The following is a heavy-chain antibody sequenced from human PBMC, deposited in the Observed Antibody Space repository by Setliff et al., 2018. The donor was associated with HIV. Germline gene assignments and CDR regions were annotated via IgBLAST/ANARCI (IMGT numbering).Heavy chain of an antibody. CDR2: ISAYNGNT. CDR1: GYTFTSYG. D-gene: IGHD4-17*01. Sequence: ASVKVSCKASGYTFTSYGISWVRQAPGQGLQWMGWISAYNGNTDYAQKLQGRVTMTTDTSTSTAYMELRSLRSDDSAVYYCARDDYGDYVGDYWGQGTLVTVSS. V-gene: IGHV1-18*01. CDR3: ARDDYGDYVGDY. J-gene: IGHJ4*02.